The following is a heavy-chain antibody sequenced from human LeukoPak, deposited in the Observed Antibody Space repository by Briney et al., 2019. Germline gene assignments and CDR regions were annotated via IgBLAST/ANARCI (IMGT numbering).Heavy chain of an antibody. CDR3: ARDHNWGPDY. CDR1: GYTFSSYG. V-gene: IGHV1-2*02. J-gene: IGHJ4*02. Sequence: ASVKVSCKASGYTFSSYGISWVRQAPGQGLEWMGWIYPGRGDTNYAQKFQGRVSLTRDTSISTAYMELSGLTSDDTAVYFCARDHNWGPDYWGQGTLVSVSS. CDR2: IYPGRGDT. D-gene: IGHD7-27*01.